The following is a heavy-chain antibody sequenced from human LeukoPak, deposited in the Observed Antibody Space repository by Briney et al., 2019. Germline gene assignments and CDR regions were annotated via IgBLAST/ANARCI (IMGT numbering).Heavy chain of an antibody. J-gene: IGHJ4*02. V-gene: IGHV3-74*01. D-gene: IGHD3-22*01. CDR1: GFTFSRFW. Sequence: GGSQRLSCAASGFTFSRFWMHRVRQAPGKGLVWVSRVSADGSNTNYADSVKGRFSIARDNAKNTLYLQMNSLRAEDTAVYYCASGAVDSSGYFDSWGQGTLVTVSS. CDR3: ASGAVDSSGYFDS. CDR2: VSADGSNT.